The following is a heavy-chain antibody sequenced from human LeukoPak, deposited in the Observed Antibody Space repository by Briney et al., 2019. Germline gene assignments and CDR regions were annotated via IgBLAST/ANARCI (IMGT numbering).Heavy chain of an antibody. CDR2: INTDGSTT. D-gene: IGHD4-23*01. V-gene: IGHV3-74*01. Sequence: GGSLRLSCAASGFTFSSSWMHWVRQAPGKGLLWVSRINTDGSTTDYADSVKGRFTISRDNAKNTLYLQMNSLRAEDTAVYYCARDGNWRFDYWGQGTLVTVSS. J-gene: IGHJ4*02. CDR1: GFTFSSSW. CDR3: ARDGNWRFDY.